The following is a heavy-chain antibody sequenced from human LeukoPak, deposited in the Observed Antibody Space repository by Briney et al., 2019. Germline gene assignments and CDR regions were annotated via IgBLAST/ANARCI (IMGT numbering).Heavy chain of an antibody. CDR3: ARAGPIDY. V-gene: IGHV3-53*01. CDR2: IYSGGST. J-gene: IGHJ4*02. CDR1: GFILSSKY. Sequence: PGGSLRLSCAASGFILSSKYMSWVRQAPGKGLEWVSVIYSGGSTYYAASVEGRFTISRDNSKNTVYLQMNSLSVEDTAVYYCARAGPIDYWGQGTLVTVSS.